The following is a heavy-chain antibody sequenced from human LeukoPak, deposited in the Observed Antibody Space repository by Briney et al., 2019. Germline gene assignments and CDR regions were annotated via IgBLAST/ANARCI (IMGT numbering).Heavy chain of an antibody. J-gene: IGHJ6*03. V-gene: IGHV1-18*01. CDR1: GYTFTNYG. CDR3: ARDLGRYCSGGRCHYYSYYMDV. CDR2: ISTYNGNT. D-gene: IGHD2-15*01. Sequence: GASVKVSCKASGYTFTNYGISWVRQAPGQGVEWMGWISTYNGNTNYAQKLQGRVTMTTDTSTSTAYMELRRLRSDDTAVYYCARDLGRYCSGGRCHYYSYYMDVWGKGTTVTVSS.